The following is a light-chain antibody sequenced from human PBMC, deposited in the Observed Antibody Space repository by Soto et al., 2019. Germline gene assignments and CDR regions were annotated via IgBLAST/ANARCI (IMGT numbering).Light chain of an antibody. CDR2: QGT. CDR1: KLGDKY. J-gene: IGLJ2*01. CDR3: QAWDSSTAV. Sequence: SYELTQPPSVSVSPGQTASITCSGDKLGDKYVCWYQQKPGQSPVLVIYQGTKRPSGIPERFSGSNSGNTATLTISGTQAMDEADYYCQAWDSSTAVFGGGTKLTVL. V-gene: IGLV3-1*01.